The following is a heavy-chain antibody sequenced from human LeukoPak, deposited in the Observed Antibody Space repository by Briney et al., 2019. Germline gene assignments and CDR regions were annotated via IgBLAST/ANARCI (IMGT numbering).Heavy chain of an antibody. V-gene: IGHV3-64*02. Sequence: GGSLRLSCAASGFTFTNYAMHWVRQTPGKGLEYVSAISYNGGSTYYADSVKGRFTISRDNSKNTLYLQMDSLIPEDMGVYYCARRFAAQLAFVDVWGKGTTVTVSS. CDR2: ISYNGGST. J-gene: IGHJ6*04. CDR1: GFTFTNYA. CDR3: ARRFAAQLAFVDV. D-gene: IGHD3-3*02.